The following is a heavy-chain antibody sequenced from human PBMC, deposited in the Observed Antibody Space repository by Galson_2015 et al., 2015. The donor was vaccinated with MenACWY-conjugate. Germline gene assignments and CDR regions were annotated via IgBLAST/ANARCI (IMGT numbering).Heavy chain of an antibody. CDR1: GFTFSSYS. CDR3: ARDLAMFCSGGSCYYYGMDA. CDR2: ISSSSSTI. V-gene: IGHV3-48*02. Sequence: SLRLSCAASGFTFSSYSMNWVRQAPGKGLEWVSYISSSSSTIYYADSVKGRFTISRDNAKNSLYLQMNSLRDEDTAVYYCARDLAMFCSGGSCYYYGMDAWGQGNPGHRLL. D-gene: IGHD2-15*01. J-gene: IGHJ6*02.